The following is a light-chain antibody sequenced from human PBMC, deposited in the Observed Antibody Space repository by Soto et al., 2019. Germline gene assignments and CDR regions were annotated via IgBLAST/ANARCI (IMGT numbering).Light chain of an antibody. V-gene: IGKV1-8*01. CDR3: QQYYSYPWT. CDR1: QGISSY. Sequence: AIRMTQSPSSLSASTGDRVTITCRASQGISSYLDWYQQKPGKAPKLLIYAASTLQSGVPSRFSGSGSGTDLTLTISCLQSQDFATYYCQQYYSYPWTFGQGTKVKIK. CDR2: AAS. J-gene: IGKJ1*01.